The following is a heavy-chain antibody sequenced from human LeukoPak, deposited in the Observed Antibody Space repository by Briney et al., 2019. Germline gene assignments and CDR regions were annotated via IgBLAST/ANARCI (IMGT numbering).Heavy chain of an antibody. CDR1: GFTLSSYS. Sequence: GGSLRLSCAASGFTLSSYSMNWVRQAPGKGLEWVSSISSSSSYIYYADSVKGRFTISRDNAKNSLYLQMNSLRAEDTAVYYCARVPESWGGDWSRALYYMDVWGKGTTVTVSS. J-gene: IGHJ6*03. D-gene: IGHD2-21*01. V-gene: IGHV3-21*01. CDR2: ISSSSSYI. CDR3: ARVPESWGGDWSRALYYMDV.